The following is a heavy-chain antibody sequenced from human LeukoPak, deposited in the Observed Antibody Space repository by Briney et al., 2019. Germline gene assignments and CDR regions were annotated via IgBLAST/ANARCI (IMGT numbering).Heavy chain of an antibody. CDR3: AKDAQRGFDYSNSLEN. V-gene: IGHV3-33*06. D-gene: IGHD4-11*01. CDR1: GFIFNHHA. CDR2: IWSDKSNR. J-gene: IGHJ4*02. Sequence: GGSLRLSCAASGFIFNHHAMYWVRQAPGKGLEWVAVIWSDKSNRFYADSVRGRFTISRDDSRKTVYLQMERMAAEDTAIYYCAKDAQRGFDYSNSLENWGQGALVTVAS.